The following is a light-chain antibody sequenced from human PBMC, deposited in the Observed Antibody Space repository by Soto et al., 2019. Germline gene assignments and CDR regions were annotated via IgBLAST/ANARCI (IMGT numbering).Light chain of an antibody. CDR1: QSVASSNY. V-gene: IGKV3-20*01. J-gene: IGKJ1*01. Sequence: EIVLTQSPGPLSLSPGERATLSCRSSQSVASSNYLAWYQQKPGQAPRLLIYDTSSRATGIPDRFSDSGSGTDCTLTISRLEPEDVAVYYCQQYGSSPPTLGQGTKVDIK. CDR2: DTS. CDR3: QQYGSSPPT.